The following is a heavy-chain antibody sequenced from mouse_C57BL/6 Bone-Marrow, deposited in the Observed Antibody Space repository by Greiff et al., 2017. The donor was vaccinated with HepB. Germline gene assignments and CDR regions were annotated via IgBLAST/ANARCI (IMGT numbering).Heavy chain of an antibody. CDR3: ARRGIYYYGRNWYFDV. D-gene: IGHD1-1*01. CDR1: GYTFTSYG. CDR2: IYPRSGNT. V-gene: IGHV1-81*01. Sequence: VQLQQSGAELARPGASVKLSCKASGYTFTSYGISWVKQRTGQGLEWIGEIYPRSGNTYYNEKFKGKATLTADKSSSTAYMELRSLTSEDSAVYFCARRGIYYYGRNWYFDVWGTGTTVTVSS. J-gene: IGHJ1*03.